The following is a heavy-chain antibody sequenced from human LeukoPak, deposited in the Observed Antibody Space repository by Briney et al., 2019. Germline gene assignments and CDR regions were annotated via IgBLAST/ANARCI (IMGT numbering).Heavy chain of an antibody. CDR1: GFTFSSYS. V-gene: IGHV3-30*18. CDR2: ISYDGSNK. CDR3: AKETRGYSSGWYIPDFDY. Sequence: GGSLRLSCAASGFTFSSYSMHWVRQAPGKGLEWVSVISYDGSNKYYADSVKGRFTISRDNSKNTLYLQMNSPRAEDTAVYYCAKETRGYSSGWYIPDFDYWGQGTLVTVSS. J-gene: IGHJ4*02. D-gene: IGHD6-19*01.